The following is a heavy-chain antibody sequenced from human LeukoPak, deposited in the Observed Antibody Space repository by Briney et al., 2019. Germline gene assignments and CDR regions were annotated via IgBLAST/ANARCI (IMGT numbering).Heavy chain of an antibody. Sequence: GGSLRLSCAASGFTFSSYSMNWVRQAPGKGLEWVSYISSSSSTIYCADSVKGRFTISRDNAKNSLYLQMNSLRAEDTAVYYCARDSDGYMDVWGKGTTVTVSS. CDR2: ISSSSSTI. CDR3: ARDSDGYMDV. V-gene: IGHV3-48*01. CDR1: GFTFSSYS. J-gene: IGHJ6*03.